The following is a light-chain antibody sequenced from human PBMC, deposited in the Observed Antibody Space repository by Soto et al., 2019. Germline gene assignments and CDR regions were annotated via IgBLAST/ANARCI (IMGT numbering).Light chain of an antibody. CDR3: QQYFTFPLI. CDR2: AAS. J-gene: IGKJ4*01. Sequence: AIRMTQSPTSFSASTGDRVNITCRASQDIGSYLAWYQQKPGKIPNLLIYAASTWQSDVPSRFGGSGSGTEFTLTISWLQSLECLTCCCQQYFTFPLILGGGTIVDIK. V-gene: IGKV1-8*01. CDR1: QDIGSY.